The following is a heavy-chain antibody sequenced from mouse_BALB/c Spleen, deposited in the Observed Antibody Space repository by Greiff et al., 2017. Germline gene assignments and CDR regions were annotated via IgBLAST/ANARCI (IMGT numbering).Heavy chain of an antibody. CDR2: INPGSGGT. CDR3: ALRLPFYAMDY. Sequence: QVQLQQSGAELVRPGTSVKVSCKASGYAFTNYLIEWVKQRPGQGLEWIGVINPGSGGTNYNEKFKGKATLTADKSSSTAYMQLSSLTSDDSAVYFCALRLPFYAMDYWGQGTSVTVSS. J-gene: IGHJ4*01. V-gene: IGHV1-54*01. CDR1: GYAFTNYL. D-gene: IGHD1-2*01.